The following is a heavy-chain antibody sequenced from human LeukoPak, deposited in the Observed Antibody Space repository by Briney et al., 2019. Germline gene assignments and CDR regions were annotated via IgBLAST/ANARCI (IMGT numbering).Heavy chain of an antibody. V-gene: IGHV4-59*01. CDR2: IYYSGGT. CDR1: GGSISSYY. D-gene: IGHD3-22*01. J-gene: IGHJ4*02. Sequence: SETLSLTCTVSGGSISSYYWSWIRQPPGKGLEWIGYIYYSGGTNYNPSLKSRVTISVDTSKNQFSLKLSSVTAADTAVYYCARDDSSGYPDYWGQGTLVTVSS. CDR3: ARDDSSGYPDY.